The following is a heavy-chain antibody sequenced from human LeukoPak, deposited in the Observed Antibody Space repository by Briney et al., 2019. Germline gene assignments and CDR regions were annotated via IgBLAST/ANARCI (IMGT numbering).Heavy chain of an antibody. CDR3: ATSGYSSSCPDY. V-gene: IGHV4-4*07. CDR1: GGSISSYY. CDR2: IYTSGST. Sequence: SETLSLTCTVAGGSISSYYWSWIRQPAGKGLEWIGRIYTSGSTNYNPSLKSRVTMSVDTSKNQFSLKLSSVTAADTAVYYCATSGYSSSCPDYWGLGTLVTVSS. J-gene: IGHJ4*02. D-gene: IGHD6-13*01.